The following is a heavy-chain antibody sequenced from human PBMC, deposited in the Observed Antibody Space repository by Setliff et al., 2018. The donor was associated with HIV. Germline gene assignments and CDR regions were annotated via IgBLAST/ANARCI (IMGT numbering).Heavy chain of an antibody. Sequence: SETLSLTCAVYGGSFSGYYWSWIRQPPGKGLEWIGEINHSGSTNYNPSLKSRVTISVDTSKNQFSLKLMSVTAADTAVYYCARGWVATRGYFDYWGQGTLVTVSS. J-gene: IGHJ4*02. CDR2: INHSGST. CDR3: ARGWVATRGYFDY. CDR1: GGSFSGYY. V-gene: IGHV4-34*01. D-gene: IGHD5-12*01.